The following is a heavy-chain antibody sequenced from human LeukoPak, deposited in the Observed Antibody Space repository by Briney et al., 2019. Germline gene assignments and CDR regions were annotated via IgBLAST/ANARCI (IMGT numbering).Heavy chain of an antibody. CDR3: AGDRTYYYDSSGYYEDY. J-gene: IGHJ4*02. Sequence: GGSLRLSCAASGFTFSTYWMNWFRQTPGKGLEWVAKIKADGGEKDHVASVKGRFTISRDNAKNSLYLQMNSLRAEGTAVYYCAGDRTYYYDSSGYYEDYWGQGTLVTVSS. V-gene: IGHV3-7*01. D-gene: IGHD3-22*01. CDR1: GFTFSTYW. CDR2: IKADGGEK.